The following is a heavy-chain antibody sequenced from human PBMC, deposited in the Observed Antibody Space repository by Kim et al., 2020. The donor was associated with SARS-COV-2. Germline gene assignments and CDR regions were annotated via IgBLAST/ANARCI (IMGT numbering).Heavy chain of an antibody. CDR3: ARATGYSSSWYGGDWFDP. Sequence: GGSLRLSCAASGFTFSSYSMNWVRQAPGKGLEWVSSISSSSSYIYYADSVKGRFTISRDNAKNSLYLQMNSLRAEDTAVYYCARATGYSSSWYGGDWFDPWGRGTLVTVSS. D-gene: IGHD6-13*01. V-gene: IGHV3-21*01. CDR1: GFTFSSYS. CDR2: ISSSSSYI. J-gene: IGHJ5*02.